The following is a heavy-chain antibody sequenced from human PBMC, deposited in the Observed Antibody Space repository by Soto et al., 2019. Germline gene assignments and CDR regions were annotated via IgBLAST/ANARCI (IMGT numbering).Heavy chain of an antibody. Sequence: GGSLRLSCTASGFSPTSFAVHWVRQAPGKGLEWVAVISSDGSNKYYIESVKGRFNIPRDNFKNAMYMEIDNLRIEDTAVYYCARGRRLTMTGREFYYRLDVWGQGTTVTVSS. CDR2: ISSDGSNK. D-gene: IGHD3-10*01. J-gene: IGHJ6*02. CDR3: ARGRRLTMTGREFYYRLDV. V-gene: IGHV3-30*04. CDR1: GFSPTSFA.